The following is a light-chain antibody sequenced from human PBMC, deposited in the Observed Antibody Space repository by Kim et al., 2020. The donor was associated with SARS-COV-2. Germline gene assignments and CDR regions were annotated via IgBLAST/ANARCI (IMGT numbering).Light chain of an antibody. CDR1: SSDVGDYNY. Sequence: GQSVTISCTGTSSDVGDYNYVSWYQQHPGNAPKLMIYEVTKRPSGVPDRFSGSKSGNTASLTVSGLQAEDEADYYCSSYAGSNNLVFGGGTQLTVL. CDR2: EVT. CDR3: SSYAGSNNLV. J-gene: IGLJ2*01. V-gene: IGLV2-8*01.